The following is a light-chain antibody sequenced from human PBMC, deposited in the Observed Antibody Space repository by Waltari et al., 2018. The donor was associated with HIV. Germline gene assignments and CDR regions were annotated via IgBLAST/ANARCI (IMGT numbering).Light chain of an antibody. CDR3: QQYLNYPYT. CDR1: HTISSW. CDR2: KAS. Sequence: DIRMTQTPSTLSTSVGDRVTITCRASHTISSWLAWYQQKPGKAPKVLIYKASSLESGVPSRFSGSGSGTEFTLTISSLQPDDSATYYCQQYLNYPYTFGQGTKVEIK. V-gene: IGKV1-5*03. J-gene: IGKJ2*01.